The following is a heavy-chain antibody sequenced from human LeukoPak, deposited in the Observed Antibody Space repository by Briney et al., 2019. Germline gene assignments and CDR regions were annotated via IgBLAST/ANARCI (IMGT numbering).Heavy chain of an antibody. D-gene: IGHD3-22*01. CDR1: GGTFSSYA. CDR2: IIPILGMA. V-gene: IGHV1-69*04. CDR3: ARVTTMIPSYYYYGMDV. J-gene: IGHJ6*02. Sequence: SVKVSCKASGGTFSSYAISWVRQAPGQGLEWMGRIIPILGMANYAQKFQGRVTITADKSTSTAYMELSSLRSEDTAVYYCARVTTMIPSYYYYGMDVWGQGTTVTVSS.